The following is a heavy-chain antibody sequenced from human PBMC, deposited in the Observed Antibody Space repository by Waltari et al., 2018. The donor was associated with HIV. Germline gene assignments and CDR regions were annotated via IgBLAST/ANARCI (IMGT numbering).Heavy chain of an antibody. V-gene: IGHV4-30-4*08. Sequence: QVQLQESGPGLVKPSQTLSLTCTVSGGSISSGDYYWSWIRQPPGKCLEWIGYIYYSGSTYYHPSLTSRGTISVDRSKNQCSLKLGSVTAADTAVYYCARDGNRADDYGGNDGFDIWGQGTMVTVSS. CDR2: IYYSGST. D-gene: IGHD4-17*01. J-gene: IGHJ3*02. CDR1: GGSISSGDYY. CDR3: ARDGNRADDYGGNDGFDI.